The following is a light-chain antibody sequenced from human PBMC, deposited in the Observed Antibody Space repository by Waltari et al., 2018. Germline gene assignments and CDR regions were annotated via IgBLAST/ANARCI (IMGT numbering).Light chain of an antibody. CDR2: GAS. CDR3: QQYGSSILYT. V-gene: IGKV3-20*01. J-gene: IGKJ2*01. Sequence: EVVLTQSPDTLSLSPGERATLSCRASQRQTKRYIAWYQQKPGQAPRLLIYGASSRAAGIPSRFGGSGSGTDFTLTISRLEPEDFAVYYCQQYGSSILYTFGQGTKLEIK. CDR1: QRQTKRY.